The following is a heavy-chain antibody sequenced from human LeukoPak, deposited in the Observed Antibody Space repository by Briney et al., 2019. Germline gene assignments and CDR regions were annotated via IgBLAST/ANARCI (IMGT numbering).Heavy chain of an antibody. V-gene: IGHV4-59*08. CDR2: IYYSGST. CDR1: GGSISSYY. D-gene: IGHD3-9*01. CDR3: ARTAYDKAFDI. Sequence: SETLSLTCTVSGGSISSYYWSWIRQPPGKGLEWIGYIYYSGSTNYNPSLKSRVTISVDTSKNQFSLKLSSVTAADTAVYYCARTAYDKAFDIWGQGTMVTVSS. J-gene: IGHJ3*02.